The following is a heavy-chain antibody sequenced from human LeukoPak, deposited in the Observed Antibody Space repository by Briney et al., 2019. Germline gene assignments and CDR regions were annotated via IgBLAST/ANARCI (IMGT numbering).Heavy chain of an antibody. CDR1: RFTLRKYG. D-gene: IGHD6-13*01. Sequence: GGSLRLSCAASRFTLRKYGMNCVPRAPGQGLEWGSGLSSSGGSTYYADSVKGRFTISRDNAKNSLYLQMNSLRAEDTAVYYCARDEFGGSSWFYYMYVWGKGTTVTVSS. V-gene: IGHV3-23*01. CDR2: LSSSGGST. CDR3: ARDEFGGSSWFYYMYV. J-gene: IGHJ6*03.